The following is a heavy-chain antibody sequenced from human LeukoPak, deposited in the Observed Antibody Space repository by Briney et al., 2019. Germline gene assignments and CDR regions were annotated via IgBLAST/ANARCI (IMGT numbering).Heavy chain of an antibody. CDR3: ASKVGYYDSSG. J-gene: IGHJ4*02. CDR2: ISSSSSYI. Sequence: PGGSLRPSCAASGFTFSSYSMNWVRQAPGKGLEWVSSISSSSSYIYYADSVNGRITISRDNAKNSLYLQMNSLSAEDTAVYYCASKVGYYDSSGWGQGTLVTVSS. V-gene: IGHV3-21*01. D-gene: IGHD3-22*01. CDR1: GFTFSSYS.